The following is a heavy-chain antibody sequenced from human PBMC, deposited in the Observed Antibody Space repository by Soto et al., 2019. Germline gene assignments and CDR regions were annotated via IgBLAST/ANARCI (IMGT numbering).Heavy chain of an antibody. CDR2: IYYSGST. V-gene: IGHV4-61*01. CDR3: ARASPPAPVYSSSYYYYYGMDV. CDR1: GGSVSSGSYY. Sequence: SETLSLTCTVSGGSVSSGSYYWSWIRHPPGKGLEWIGYIYYSGSTNYNPSLKSRVTISVDTSKNQFSLKLSSVTAADTAVYYCARASPPAPVYSSSYYYYYGMDVWGQGTTVTVSS. J-gene: IGHJ6*02. D-gene: IGHD6-6*01.